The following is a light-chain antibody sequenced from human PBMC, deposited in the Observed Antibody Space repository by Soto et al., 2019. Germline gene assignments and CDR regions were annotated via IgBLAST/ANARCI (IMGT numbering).Light chain of an antibody. V-gene: IGKV1-5*01. CDR2: DAS. CDR1: QSISSW. J-gene: IGKJ1*01. CDR3: QQYHSYST. Sequence: DIQITQSPSTLSASVGDRVTITCRASQSISSWLAWYQQKPGKAPKLLIYDASSLESGVPSRFSGSGSGTEFTLTISSLQPDDFATYYCQQYHSYSTFGQGTKVDIK.